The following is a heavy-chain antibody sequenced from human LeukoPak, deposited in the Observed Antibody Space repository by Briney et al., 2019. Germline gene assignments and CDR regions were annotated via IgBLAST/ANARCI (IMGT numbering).Heavy chain of an antibody. J-gene: IGHJ6*03. CDR2: IYSGGST. CDR1: GFTVSSNY. V-gene: IGHV3-53*01. Sequence: PGGSLRLSCAASGFTVSSNYMSWVRQAPGKGLEWVSVIYSGGSTYYADSVKGRFTISRDNSKNTLYLQMNSLRAEDTAVYYCARVGSIAAAGTGYYYYMDVWGKGTTVTVSS. CDR3: ARVGSIAAAGTGYYYYMDV. D-gene: IGHD6-13*01.